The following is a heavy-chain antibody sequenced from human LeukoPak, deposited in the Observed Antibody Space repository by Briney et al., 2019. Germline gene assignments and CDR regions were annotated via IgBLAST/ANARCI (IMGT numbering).Heavy chain of an antibody. Sequence: GGSLRLSCAASGITFSRYSMNWVRQAPGKGLEWVSSISIGSTYIYYADSVKGRFTISRDNAKNSLYLQMNSLRAEDTAVYYCAPGGSTIDYWGQGTLVTVSS. D-gene: IGHD1-26*01. CDR3: APGGSTIDY. CDR1: GITFSRYS. V-gene: IGHV3-21*01. J-gene: IGHJ4*02. CDR2: ISIGSTYI.